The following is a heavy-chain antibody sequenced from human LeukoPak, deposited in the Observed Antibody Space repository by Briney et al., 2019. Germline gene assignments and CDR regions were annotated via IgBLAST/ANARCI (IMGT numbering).Heavy chain of an antibody. CDR1: GGSISSYY. Sequence: SETLSLTCTVSGGSISSYYWSWIRQPAGKGLEWIGRIYTSGSTNYNPSLKSRVTISVDKSKNQFSLKLSSVTAADTAVYYCARVSYYYDSSGYYDEYYYYYGMDVWGQGTTVTVSS. D-gene: IGHD3-22*01. CDR3: ARVSYYYDSSGYYDEYYYYYGMDV. J-gene: IGHJ6*02. CDR2: IYTSGST. V-gene: IGHV4-4*07.